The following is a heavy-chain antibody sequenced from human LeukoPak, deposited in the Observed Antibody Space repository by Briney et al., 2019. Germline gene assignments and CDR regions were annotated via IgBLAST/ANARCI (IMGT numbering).Heavy chain of an antibody. CDR1: GGTFSSYA. CDR3: ARDREGYQLFDP. J-gene: IGHJ5*02. D-gene: IGHD2-15*01. V-gene: IGHV1-69*01. CDR2: IIPIFGTA. Sequence: SVKVSCKASGGTFSSYAISWVRQAPGQGLEWMGGIIPIFGTANYAQKFQGRVTITADESTSTAYIELSSLRSEDTAVYYCARDREGYQLFDPWGQGPRSPSPQ.